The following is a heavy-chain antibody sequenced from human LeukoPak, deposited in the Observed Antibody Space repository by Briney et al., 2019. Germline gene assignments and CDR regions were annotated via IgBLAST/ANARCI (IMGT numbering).Heavy chain of an antibody. J-gene: IGHJ6*03. V-gene: IGHV3-48*01. CDR2: ISSSSSTI. Sequence: GGSLRLSCAASGFTFSSYSMNWVRQAPGKGLEGVSYISSSSSTIYYADSVKGRFTISRDNAKNSLYLQMNSLRAEDTAVYYCASGSYYHYYYYMDVWGKGTTVTVSS. CDR1: GFTFSSYS. CDR3: ASGSYYHYYYYMDV. D-gene: IGHD1-26*01.